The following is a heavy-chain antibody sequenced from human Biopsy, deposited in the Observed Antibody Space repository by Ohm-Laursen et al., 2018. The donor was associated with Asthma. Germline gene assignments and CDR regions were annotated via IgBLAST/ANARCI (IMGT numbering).Heavy chain of an antibody. CDR2: ISYDGSSI. CDR1: RFTYE. V-gene: IGHV3-30-3*01. CDR3: AREGVAGTHIED. D-gene: IGHD6-19*01. J-gene: IGHJ4*02. Sequence: SLRLSCTASRFTYEMHWVRQAPGKGLEWVAVISYDGSSIYYADSVKGRFTISRDNSKNTLSLQMNSLTAEDTAVYYYAREGVAGTHIEDWGQGTLVTVSS.